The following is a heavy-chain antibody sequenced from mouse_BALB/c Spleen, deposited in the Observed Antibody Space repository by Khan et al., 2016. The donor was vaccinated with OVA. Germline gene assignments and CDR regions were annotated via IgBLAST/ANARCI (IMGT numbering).Heavy chain of an antibody. D-gene: IGHD1-1*01. Sequence: DLVKPGTSVKLSCKASGYTFTSYWINWIKQRPGQGLEWIGRIGPGSSNTYYNEMFKGKAALTVDTSSSTAYIQLSSLSSEDSAVYFGARENYYGRSCYAIDYWGQGTSVTVSS. J-gene: IGHJ4*01. CDR1: GYTFTSYW. CDR3: ARENYYGRSCYAIDY. CDR2: IGPGSSNT. V-gene: IGHV1S41*01.